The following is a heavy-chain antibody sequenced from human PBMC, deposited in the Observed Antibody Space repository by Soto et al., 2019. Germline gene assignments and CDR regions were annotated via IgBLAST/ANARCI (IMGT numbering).Heavy chain of an antibody. D-gene: IGHD6-19*01. J-gene: IGHJ4*02. CDR1: GGTFSSYT. CDR2: IIPILGIA. Sequence: SVKVSCKASGGTFSSYTISWVRQAPGQGLEWMGRIIPILGIANYAQKFQGRVTITADKSTSTAYMELSSLRSEDTAVYYCARDPPADGSGWYGYFDYWGQGTLVTVSS. CDR3: ARDPPADGSGWYGYFDY. V-gene: IGHV1-69*04.